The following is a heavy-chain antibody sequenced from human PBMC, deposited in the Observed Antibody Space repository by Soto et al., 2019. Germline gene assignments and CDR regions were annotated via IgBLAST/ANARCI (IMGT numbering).Heavy chain of an antibody. CDR1: GFTFSSYW. CDR3: ARGLGRYCSGGSCPLDP. V-gene: IGHV3-7*03. Sequence: EVQLVESGGGLVQPGGSLRLSCAASGFTFSSYWMSWVRQAPGKGLEWVANIKQDGSEKYYVDSVKGRFTISRDNAKNSLYLQMNSLRAEDTAVYYCARGLGRYCSGGSCPLDPWGQGTLVTVSS. CDR2: IKQDGSEK. J-gene: IGHJ5*02. D-gene: IGHD2-15*01.